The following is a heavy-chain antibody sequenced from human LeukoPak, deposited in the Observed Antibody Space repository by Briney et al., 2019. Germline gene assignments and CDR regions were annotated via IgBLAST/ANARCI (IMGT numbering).Heavy chain of an antibody. CDR1: EFTFSDYA. Sequence: GGSLRLSCVASEFTFSDYAMSWVRQAPGKGLEWVATFSSGGRTSYADSVKGRFTISRDTSQNTVYLQMNSLRDEDTALYYCASILYGWGQGTLVTVSS. CDR3: ASILYG. D-gene: IGHD2/OR15-2a*01. CDR2: FSSGGRT. J-gene: IGHJ4*02. V-gene: IGHV3-23*01.